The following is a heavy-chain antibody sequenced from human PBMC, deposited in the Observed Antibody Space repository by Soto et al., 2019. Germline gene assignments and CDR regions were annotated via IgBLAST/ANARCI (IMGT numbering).Heavy chain of an antibody. CDR3: AKDPLEGWELLHYFDY. J-gene: IGHJ4*02. Sequence: GGSLRLSCAASGFTFSSYGMHWVRQAPGKGLEWVAVISYDGSNKYYADSVKGRFTISRDNSKNTLYLQMNSLRAEDTAVYYCAKDPLEGWELLHYFDYWGQGTLVTVSS. CDR1: GFTFSSYG. CDR2: ISYDGSNK. V-gene: IGHV3-30*18. D-gene: IGHD1-26*01.